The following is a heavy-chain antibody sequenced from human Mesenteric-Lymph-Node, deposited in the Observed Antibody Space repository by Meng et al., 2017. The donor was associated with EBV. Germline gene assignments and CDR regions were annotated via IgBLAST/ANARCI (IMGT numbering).Heavy chain of an antibody. J-gene: IGHJ4*02. CDR1: GFTFNTYS. CDR2: ISSTSIYI. Sequence: EVQVVEAGGGLVEPGGSLRLSCAASGFTFNTYSMDWVRQAPGKGLEWVSSISSTSIYIKYADSLKGRFTISRDNGKNTLYLQMNSLRVEDTAIYYCARDYGSGSHFDYWGRGSLVTVSS. CDR3: ARDYGSGSHFDY. V-gene: IGHV3-21*01. D-gene: IGHD3-10*01.